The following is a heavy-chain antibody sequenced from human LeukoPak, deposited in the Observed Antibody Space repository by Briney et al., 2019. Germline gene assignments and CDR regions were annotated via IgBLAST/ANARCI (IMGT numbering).Heavy chain of an antibody. D-gene: IGHD5-18*01. J-gene: IGHJ4*02. Sequence: SETLSLTCAVSGGSISSGGYSWSWIRQPPGKGLEWIGYIYHSGSTYYNPSLKSRVTISVDRSKNQFSLKLSSVTAADTAVYYCAGLTAMEHYFDYWGQGTLVTVSS. CDR1: GGSISSGGYS. CDR2: IYHSGST. V-gene: IGHV4-30-2*01. CDR3: AGLTAMEHYFDY.